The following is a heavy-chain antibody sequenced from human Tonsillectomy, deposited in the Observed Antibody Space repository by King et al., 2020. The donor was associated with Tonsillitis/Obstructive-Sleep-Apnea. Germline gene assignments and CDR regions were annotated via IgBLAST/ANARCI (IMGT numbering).Heavy chain of an antibody. J-gene: IGHJ6*02. V-gene: IGHV3-33*01. CDR3: ASEPISQTGGDGMDV. CDR1: GFTFSSYG. D-gene: IGHD2-8*02. CDR2: IWYNGSNK. Sequence: VQLVESGGGVVQPGRSLRLSCAASGFTFSSYGMHWVRQAPGKGLEWVAVIWYNGSNKYYADSVKGRFTISRDNSKNTLYLQMNSLRAEDTAVYYCASEPISQTGGDGMDVWGQGTTVTVSS.